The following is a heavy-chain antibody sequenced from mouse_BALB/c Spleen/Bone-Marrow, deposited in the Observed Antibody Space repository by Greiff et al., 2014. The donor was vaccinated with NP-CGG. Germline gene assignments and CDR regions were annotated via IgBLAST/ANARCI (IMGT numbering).Heavy chain of an antibody. J-gene: IGHJ3*01. CDR2: IDPSDSET. Sequence: QVQLKQSGAEVVKPGAPVKPSCKASGYTFTRYWMHWVSQSPGRGLEWIGKIDPSDSETHYNHEFKDKATLTVDKSSSSAYIELSSMTSDDSAVYYCARSGGNGVAWFVYWGQGTLVAVSP. CDR3: ARSGGNGVAWFVY. D-gene: IGHD2-1*01. CDR1: GYTFTRYW. V-gene: IGHV1-69*02.